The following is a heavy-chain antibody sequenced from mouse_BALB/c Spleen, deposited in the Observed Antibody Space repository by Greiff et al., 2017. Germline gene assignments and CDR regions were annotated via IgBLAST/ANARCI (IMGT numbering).Heavy chain of an antibody. J-gene: IGHJ2*01. V-gene: IGHV5-9*03. CDR1: GFTFSSYT. D-gene: IGHD2-4*01. CDR2: ISSGGGNT. Sequence: EVLLVESGGGLVKPGGSLKLSCAASGFTFSSYTMSWVRQTPEKRLEWVATISSGGGNTYYPDSVKGRFTISRDNAKNNLYLQMSSLRSEDTALYYCARDDYDWGFDYWGQGTTLTVSS. CDR3: ARDDYDWGFDY.